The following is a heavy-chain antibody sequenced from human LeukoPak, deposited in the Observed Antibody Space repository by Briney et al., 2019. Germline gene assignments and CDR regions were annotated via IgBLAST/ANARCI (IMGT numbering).Heavy chain of an antibody. CDR2: TYYRSKWYN. D-gene: IGHD6-13*01. CDR1: GDSVSSNSAA. Sequence: SQTLSLTCAISGDSVSSNSAAWDWIRQSPSRGLEWLGRTYYRSKWYNDYAVSVKSRITINPDTSKNQFSLQLNSVTPEDTAVYYCARESGGRIAAAGTRRHADDYYYYGMDVWGQGTTVTVSS. V-gene: IGHV6-1*01. J-gene: IGHJ6*02. CDR3: ARESGGRIAAAGTRRHADDYYYYGMDV.